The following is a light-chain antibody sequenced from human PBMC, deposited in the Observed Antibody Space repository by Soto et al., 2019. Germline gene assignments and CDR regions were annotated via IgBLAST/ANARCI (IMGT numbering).Light chain of an antibody. Sequence: IVRTQSPATLSVSPGERATISCLASQSVSSYLAWYQQTPGQAPRLLSYDVSNRATGIPARFSGSGSGTDFTLTIISLEPEDFAVYYCQQRSNWPRFTFGPGTKVEIK. CDR1: QSVSSY. J-gene: IGKJ3*01. CDR3: QQRSNWPRFT. CDR2: DVS. V-gene: IGKV3-11*01.